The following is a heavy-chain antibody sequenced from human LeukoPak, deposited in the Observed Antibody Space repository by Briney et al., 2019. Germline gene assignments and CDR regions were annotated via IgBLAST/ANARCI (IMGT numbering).Heavy chain of an antibody. CDR2: IQTSGST. CDR1: GGSLNSYY. J-gene: IGHJ4*02. Sequence: PSETLSLTCTVSGGSLNSYYWNWIRQPAGKGLEWIGHIQTSGSTEYNPSLKSRVTMSIDTSKNQFSLNLYSVTAADTAVYYCATNYTAVSAFDSWGQGTLVTVSS. D-gene: IGHD6-19*01. CDR3: ATNYTAVSAFDS. V-gene: IGHV4-4*07.